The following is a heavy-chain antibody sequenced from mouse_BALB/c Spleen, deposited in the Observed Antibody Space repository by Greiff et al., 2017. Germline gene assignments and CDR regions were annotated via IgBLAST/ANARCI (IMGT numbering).Heavy chain of an antibody. V-gene: IGHV3-6*02. CDR2: ISYDGSN. CDR3: ARDGGIHYFDY. J-gene: IGHJ2*01. CDR1: GYSITSGYY. Sequence: EVKLMESGPGLVKPSQSLSLTCSVTGYSITSGYYWNWIRQFPGNKLEWMGYISYDGSNNYNPSLKNRISITRDTSKNQFFLKLNSVTTEDTATYYCARDGGIHYFDYWGQGTTLTVSS.